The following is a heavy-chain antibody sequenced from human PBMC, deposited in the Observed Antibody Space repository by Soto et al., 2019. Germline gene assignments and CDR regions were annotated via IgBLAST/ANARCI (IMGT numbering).Heavy chain of an antibody. CDR1: GFTFSSYG. CDR3: AKDTLYAFDI. CDR2: ISYDGSNK. J-gene: IGHJ3*02. Sequence: PGGSLRLSCAASGFTFSSYGMHWVRQAPGKGLEWVAVISYDGSNKYYADSVKGRFTISRDNSKNTLYLQMNSLRAEDTAVYYCAKDTLYAFDIWGQGTMVTVSS. V-gene: IGHV3-30*18.